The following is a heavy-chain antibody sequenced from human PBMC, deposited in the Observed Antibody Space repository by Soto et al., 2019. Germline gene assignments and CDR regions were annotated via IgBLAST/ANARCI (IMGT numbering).Heavy chain of an antibody. Sequence: PSETLSLTCAVSGGSISSDGYSWSWIRQPPGKGLEWIGYIYHSGSTYYNPSLKSRVTISVDRSKNQFSLKLSSVTAADTAVYYCARVVGLTMVRGVIYGMDVWGQGTTVTVSS. J-gene: IGHJ6*02. CDR3: ARVVGLTMVRGVIYGMDV. V-gene: IGHV4-30-2*01. CDR1: GGSISSDGYS. CDR2: IYHSGST. D-gene: IGHD3-10*01.